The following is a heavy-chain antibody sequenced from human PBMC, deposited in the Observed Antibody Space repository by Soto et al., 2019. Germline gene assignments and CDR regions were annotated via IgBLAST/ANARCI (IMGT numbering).Heavy chain of an antibody. CDR2: INSDGSST. Sequence: LSLTCAASGFTFSSYWMHWVRQAPGKGLVWVSRINSDGSSTSYADSVKGRFTISRDNAKNTLYLQMNSLRAEDTAVYYCARLRIAARSSYAFDIWGQGTMVTVSS. D-gene: IGHD6-6*01. V-gene: IGHV3-74*01. CDR1: GFTFSSYW. J-gene: IGHJ3*02. CDR3: ARLRIAARSSYAFDI.